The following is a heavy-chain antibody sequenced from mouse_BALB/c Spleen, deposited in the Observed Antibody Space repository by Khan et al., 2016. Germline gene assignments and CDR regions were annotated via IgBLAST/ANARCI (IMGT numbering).Heavy chain of an antibody. J-gene: IGHJ4*01. CDR1: GYTFTNYG. Sequence: QIQLVQSGPELKKPGETVKISCKASGYTFTNYGMNWVKQAPGKGLKWMGWINSNTGEPTYAEEFKGRFAFSLETSASTAYLQISHPKKEETATYFFARTSDYPYYAMDYWGQGTSVNVSS. CDR3: ARTSDYPYYAMDY. D-gene: IGHD2-13*01. CDR2: INSNTGEP. V-gene: IGHV9-3*02.